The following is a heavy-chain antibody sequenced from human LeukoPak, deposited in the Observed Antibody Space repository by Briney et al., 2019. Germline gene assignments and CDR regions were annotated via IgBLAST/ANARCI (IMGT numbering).Heavy chain of an antibody. J-gene: IGHJ4*02. CDR3: ARGEYSSSSKIYYFDY. CDR2: IYHSGST. Sequence: SETLSLTCTVSGGSISSGGYYWSWIRQPPGKGLEWIGYIYHSGSTYYNPSLKSRVTISVDRSKNQFSLKLSSVTAADTAVYYCARGEYSSSSKIYYFDYWGQGTLVTVSS. V-gene: IGHV4-30-2*01. CDR1: GGSISSGGYY. D-gene: IGHD6-6*01.